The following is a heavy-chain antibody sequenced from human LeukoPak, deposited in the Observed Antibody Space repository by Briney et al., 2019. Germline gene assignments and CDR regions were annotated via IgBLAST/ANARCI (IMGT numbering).Heavy chain of an antibody. CDR2: IYYSGST. J-gene: IGHJ2*01. CDR1: GGSISSGGYY. CDR3: ARDGRRDGYNSVDWYFDL. Sequence: SSQTLSLTCTVSGGSISSGGYYWSWIRQPPGKGLKWIGYIYYSGSTYYNPSLKSRVTISVDTSKNQFSLKLSSVTAADTAVYYCARDGRRDGYNSVDWYFDLWGRGTLVTVSS. D-gene: IGHD5-24*01. V-gene: IGHV4-31*03.